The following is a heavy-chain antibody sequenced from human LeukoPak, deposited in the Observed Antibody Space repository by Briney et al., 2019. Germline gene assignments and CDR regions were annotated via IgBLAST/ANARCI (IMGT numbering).Heavy chain of an antibody. D-gene: IGHD5-18*01. V-gene: IGHV1-46*01. J-gene: IGHJ4*02. CDR3: ARDPGSYGPSYYFDY. CDR2: INASGGST. CDR1: GYTFTTYY. Sequence: ASVKVSCKASGYTFTTYYMHWVRQAPGRGLEWMGIINASGGSTSYAQKFQGRVTMTRVTSTSTVYMELSSLRSEDTAVYSCARDPGSYGPSYYFDYWGQGTLVTVSS.